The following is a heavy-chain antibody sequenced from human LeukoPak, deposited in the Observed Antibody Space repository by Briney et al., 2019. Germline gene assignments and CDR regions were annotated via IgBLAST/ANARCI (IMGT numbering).Heavy chain of an antibody. J-gene: IGHJ4*02. V-gene: IGHV4-34*01. D-gene: IGHD5-18*01. CDR1: GGPFSGYY. Sequence: SETLSLTCAVYGGPFSGYYWSWIRQPPGKGLEWIGEINHSGSTNYSPSLKSRVTISVDTSKNQFSLKLSSVTAADTAVYYCARRGGYSYGYVVDYWGQGTLVTVSS. CDR3: ARRGGYSYGYVVDY. CDR2: INHSGST.